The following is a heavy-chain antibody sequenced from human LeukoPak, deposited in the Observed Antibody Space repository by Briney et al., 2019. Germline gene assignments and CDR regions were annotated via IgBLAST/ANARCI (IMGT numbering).Heavy chain of an antibody. J-gene: IGHJ4*02. Sequence: GGSLRLSCAASGFTFNSYAMTWVRQAPGKGLEWVSVIIASGSSTYYADSVKGRFTISRDNSKNTLYLQMNSLRAEDTAVYYCAKDQAWLRFDYWGQGTLVTVSS. CDR1: GFTFNSYA. CDR2: IIASGSST. D-gene: IGHD5-12*01. V-gene: IGHV3-23*01. CDR3: AKDQAWLRFDY.